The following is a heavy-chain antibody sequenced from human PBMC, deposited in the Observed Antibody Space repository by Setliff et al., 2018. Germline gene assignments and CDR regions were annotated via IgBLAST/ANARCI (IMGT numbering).Heavy chain of an antibody. D-gene: IGHD2-2*01. V-gene: IGHV4-34*01. CDR1: GGSFSGYY. CDR2: ISHSGST. CDR3: ARKSRNIVVVPAAVIYYYYYYMDV. J-gene: IGHJ6*03. Sequence: SETLSLTCAVYGGSFSGYYWSWIRQPPGKGLEWIGEISHSGSTNYNPSLKSRVTISVDTSRNQFSLKLNSVTAADTAVYYCARKSRNIVVVPAAVIYYYYYYMDVWGKGTTVTVSS.